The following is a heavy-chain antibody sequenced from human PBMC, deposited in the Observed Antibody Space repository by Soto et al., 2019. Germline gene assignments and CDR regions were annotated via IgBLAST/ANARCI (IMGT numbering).Heavy chain of an antibody. CDR2: IYYSGGT. D-gene: IGHD3-3*01. Sequence: QLQLQESGPGLVKPSETLSLTCTVSGGSLSSSSYYWGWLRQRPGKGLECIGSIYYSGGTYYNPSLKIRVTRSVATCKNPYPLKISSVTAAAAEVYYGARNLQRLTISPGWGQGTLVIVYS. J-gene: IGHJ4*02. CDR1: GGSLSSSSYY. CDR3: ARNLQRLTISPG. V-gene: IGHV4-39*01.